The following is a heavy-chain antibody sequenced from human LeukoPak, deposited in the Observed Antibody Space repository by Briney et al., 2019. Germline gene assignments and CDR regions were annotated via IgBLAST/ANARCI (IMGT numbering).Heavy chain of an antibody. Sequence: GGSLRLSCAASGFTCSDHYIDSVRQAPGKGLEWVGRSRNKGFIYTTAYAASVKGRFTISRDDSKNSVHLQMNGLKIEDTAVYYCATHSYNEDYWGQGTLVTVSS. CDR2: SRNKGFIYTT. CDR1: GFTCSDHY. CDR3: ATHSYNEDY. V-gene: IGHV3-72*01. D-gene: IGHD3-10*01. J-gene: IGHJ4*02.